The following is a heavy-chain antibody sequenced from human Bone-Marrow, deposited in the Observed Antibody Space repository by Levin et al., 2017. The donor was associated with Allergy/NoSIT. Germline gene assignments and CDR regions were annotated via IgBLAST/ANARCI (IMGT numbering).Heavy chain of an antibody. CDR1: GFTFSSYA. J-gene: IGHJ4*02. CDR2: ISSNGGST. Sequence: GGSLRLSCSASGFTFSSYAMHWVRQAPGKGLEYVSAISSNGGSTYYADSVKGRFTISRDNSKNTLYLQMSSLRAEDTAVYYCVTFGYCSSTSCWGTFDYWGQGTLVTVSS. D-gene: IGHD2-2*03. V-gene: IGHV3-64D*06. CDR3: VTFGYCSSTSCWGTFDY.